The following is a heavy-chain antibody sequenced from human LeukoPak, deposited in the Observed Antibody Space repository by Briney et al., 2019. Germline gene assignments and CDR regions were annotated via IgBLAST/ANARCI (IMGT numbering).Heavy chain of an antibody. D-gene: IGHD6-6*01. V-gene: IGHV1-69*04. CDR2: IIPILGIA. CDR1: GGTFSSYG. CDR3: ARGNLVRNNWFDP. J-gene: IGHJ5*02. Sequence: GASVKVSCKASGGTFSSYGISWVRQAPGQGLEWMGRIIPILGIANYAQKFQGRVTITADKSTSTAYMELSSLRSEDTAVYYCARGNLVRNNWFDPWGQGTLVTVSS.